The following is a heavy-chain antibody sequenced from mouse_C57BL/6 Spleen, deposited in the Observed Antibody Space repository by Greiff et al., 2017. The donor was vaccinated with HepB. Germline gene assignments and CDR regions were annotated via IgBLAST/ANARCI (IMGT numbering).Heavy chain of an antibody. CDR3: ARVDGYYAMDY. V-gene: IGHV1-76*01. J-gene: IGHJ4*01. Sequence: QVQLQQSGAELVRPGASVKLSCKASGYTFTDYYINWVKQRPGQGLEWIARIYPGSGNTYYNEKFKGKATLTAEKSSSTAYMQLSSLTSEDSAVYFCARVDGYYAMDYWGQGTSVTVSS. CDR2: IYPGSGNT. D-gene: IGHD2-3*01. CDR1: GYTFTDYY.